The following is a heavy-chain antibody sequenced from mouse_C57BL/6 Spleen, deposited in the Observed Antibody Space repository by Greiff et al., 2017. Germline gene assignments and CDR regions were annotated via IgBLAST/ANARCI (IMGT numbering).Heavy chain of an antibody. CDR3: ARLDGYYGLDY. CDR1: GYTFTSYW. Sequence: QVQLQQPGAELVKPGASVKLSCKASGYTFTSYWMHWVKQRPGQGLEWIGMIHPNSGSTNYNEKFKSKATLTVDTSSSTAYMQLSSLTSEDSAVYYCARLDGYYGLDYWGQGTTLTVSS. CDR2: IHPNSGST. V-gene: IGHV1-64*01. J-gene: IGHJ2*01. D-gene: IGHD2-3*01.